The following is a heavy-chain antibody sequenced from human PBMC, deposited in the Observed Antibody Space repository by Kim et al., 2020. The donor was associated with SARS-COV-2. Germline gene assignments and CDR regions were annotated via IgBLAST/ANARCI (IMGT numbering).Heavy chain of an antibody. CDR3: ASFSYYYDSSGYYYKGYGMDV. Sequence: SVKVSCKASGGTFSSYAISWVRQAPGQGLEWMGGIIPIFGTANYAQKFQGRVTITADESTSTAYMELSSLRSEDTAVYYCASFSYYYDSSGYYYKGYGMDVWGQGTTVTVSS. CDR1: GGTFSSYA. J-gene: IGHJ6*02. D-gene: IGHD3-22*01. CDR2: IIPIFGTA. V-gene: IGHV1-69*13.